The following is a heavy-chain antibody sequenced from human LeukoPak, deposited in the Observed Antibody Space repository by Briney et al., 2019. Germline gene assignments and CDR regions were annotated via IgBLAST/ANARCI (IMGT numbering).Heavy chain of an antibody. CDR3: AKVKFYFDN. J-gene: IGHJ4*02. Sequence: GGSLRLSCAASGFTFSSYAMSWVRQVPGKGLEWVSHISHDGGSTYYADSVKGRFTISRDNSKNTLYLQMSSLKDEDTAIYYCAKVKFYFDNWGQGTLVTVSS. CDR2: ISHDGGST. CDR1: GFTFSSYA. V-gene: IGHV3-23*01.